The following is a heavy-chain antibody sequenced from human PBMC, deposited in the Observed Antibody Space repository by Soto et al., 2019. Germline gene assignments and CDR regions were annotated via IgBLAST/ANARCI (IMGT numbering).Heavy chain of an antibody. CDR2: MNLNSGNT. Sequence: ASVKVSCKASGYTFTSYDINWVRQATGQGLEWMGWMNLNSGNTGYAQKFQGRVTMTRNTSISTAYMELSSLRSEDTAVYYCARTGYYDFWSGYYKYYYYMDVWGKGTTVTVSS. V-gene: IGHV1-8*01. CDR3: ARTGYYDFWSGYYKYYYYMDV. D-gene: IGHD3-3*01. CDR1: GYTFTSYD. J-gene: IGHJ6*03.